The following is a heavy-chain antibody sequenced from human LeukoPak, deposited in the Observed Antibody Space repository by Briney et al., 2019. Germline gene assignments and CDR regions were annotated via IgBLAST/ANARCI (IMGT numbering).Heavy chain of an antibody. CDR1: GGSFSGYY. J-gene: IGHJ4*02. V-gene: IGHV4-34*03. Sequence: SETLSLTCAVYGGSFSGYYWSWIRQPPGKGLEWIGEINHSGSTNYNPSLKSRVTISVDKSKNQFSLKLNSMTAADTAVYYCTAQGGWYIDYWGQGTLVTVSS. D-gene: IGHD6-19*01. CDR3: TAQGGWYIDY. CDR2: INHSGST.